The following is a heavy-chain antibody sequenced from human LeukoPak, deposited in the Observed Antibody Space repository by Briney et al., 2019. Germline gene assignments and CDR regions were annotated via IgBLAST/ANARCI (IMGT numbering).Heavy chain of an antibody. D-gene: IGHD3-3*01. Sequence: GASVKVSCKASGYTFTSYDINWVRQATGQGLEWMGWMNPNSGNTGYAQKFQGRVTMTRNTSISTAYMELSSLRSEGTAVYYCARGRSYGSIFGVVISRANYYYMDVWGKGTTVTVSS. CDR1: GYTFTSYD. CDR3: ARGRSYGSIFGVVISRANYYYMDV. J-gene: IGHJ6*03. CDR2: MNPNSGNT. V-gene: IGHV1-8*01.